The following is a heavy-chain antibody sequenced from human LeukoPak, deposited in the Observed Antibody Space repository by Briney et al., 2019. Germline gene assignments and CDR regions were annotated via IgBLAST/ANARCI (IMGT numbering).Heavy chain of an antibody. D-gene: IGHD5-12*01. Sequence: GGSLRLSCAASGFTFSSYDMNWVRQAPGKGLEWVSYFSSSSSTMYHADSVKGRFTISRDNAKNSLCLQMNSLRDEDTAVYYCARDRIVATSRWGHFDYWGRGTLVTVSS. CDR1: GFTFSSYD. CDR3: ARDRIVATSRWGHFDY. V-gene: IGHV3-48*02. J-gene: IGHJ4*02. CDR2: FSSSSSTM.